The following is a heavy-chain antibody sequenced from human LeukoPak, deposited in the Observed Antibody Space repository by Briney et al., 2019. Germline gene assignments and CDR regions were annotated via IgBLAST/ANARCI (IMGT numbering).Heavy chain of an antibody. Sequence: GGSLRLSCAASGFTFSSYAMSWVRQAPGKGLEWVSAVSGSGANTYHSDSVRGRFTISRDNSKNKLHLQMNSLRAEHTPVFYFAREPRDCTGGTCHSGGGYYFEYWGQGILVTVSS. CDR2: VSGSGANT. J-gene: IGHJ4*02. CDR3: AREPRDCTGGTCHSGGGYYFEY. CDR1: GFTFSSYA. V-gene: IGHV3-23*01. D-gene: IGHD2-8*02.